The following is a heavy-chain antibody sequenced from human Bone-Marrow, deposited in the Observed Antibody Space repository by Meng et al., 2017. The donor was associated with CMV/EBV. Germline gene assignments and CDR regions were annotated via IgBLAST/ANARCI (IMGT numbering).Heavy chain of an antibody. CDR3: ARQWRIAVAENFDY. J-gene: IGHJ4*02. CDR1: GYSFTSYW. CDR2: IYPGDSDT. D-gene: IGHD6-19*01. V-gene: IGHV5-51*01. Sequence: KVSYKGSGYSFTSYWIGWVRQMPGKGLEWMGIIYPGDSDTRYSPSFQGQVTISADKSISTAYLQWSSLKASDTAMYYCARQWRIAVAENFDYWGQGTLVTVSS.